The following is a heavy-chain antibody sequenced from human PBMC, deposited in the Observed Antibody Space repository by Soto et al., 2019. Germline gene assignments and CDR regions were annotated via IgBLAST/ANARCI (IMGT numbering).Heavy chain of an antibody. CDR1: GGSISSGGYY. J-gene: IGHJ4*02. D-gene: IGHD6-19*01. CDR3: ARRSYSSGWYYFDY. Sequence: TLYLTCTVSGGSISSGGYYWSWIRQHPGKGLEWIGYIYYSGSTYYNPSLKSRVTISVDTSKNQFSLKLSSVTAADTAVYYCARRSYSSGWYYFDYWGQGTLVTVSS. V-gene: IGHV4-31*03. CDR2: IYYSGST.